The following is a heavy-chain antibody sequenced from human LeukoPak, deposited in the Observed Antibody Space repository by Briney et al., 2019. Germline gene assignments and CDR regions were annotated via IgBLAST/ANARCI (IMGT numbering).Heavy chain of an antibody. J-gene: IGHJ4*02. V-gene: IGHV3-66*01. CDR2: IYNGGTT. Sequence: PGGSLRLSCTASGFTFSDYSMNWVRQAPGKGLEWVSVIYNGGTTKYADSVKGRFIISRDNSRNMLYLQMNSLRAEDTAVYYCAREDCSSTSCYDPSVSDYWGQGTLVTVSS. CDR3: AREDCSSTSCYDPSVSDY. CDR1: GFTFSDYS. D-gene: IGHD2-2*01.